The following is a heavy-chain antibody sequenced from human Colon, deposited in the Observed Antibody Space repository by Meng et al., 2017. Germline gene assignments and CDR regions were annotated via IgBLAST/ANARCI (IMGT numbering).Heavy chain of an antibody. D-gene: IGHD4-17*01. J-gene: IGHJ5*02. CDR1: GGASSGFY. CDR3: ATGLRHGDWFDP. CDR2: IDHFGIS. Sequence: HWVAGLFKPSEPLPLTCAVSGGASSGFYWIWSRQPPGNGLELIVDIDHFGISNYNSSLNGRLTMSVATSKKQISLTLTSVTATDTAVYYCATGLRHGDWFDPWGPGTLVTVSS. V-gene: IGHV4-34*02.